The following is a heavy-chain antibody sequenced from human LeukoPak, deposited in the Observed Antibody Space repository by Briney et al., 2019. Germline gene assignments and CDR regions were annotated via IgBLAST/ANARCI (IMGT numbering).Heavy chain of an antibody. CDR3: AHGGSYYYGSVPGSFDY. D-gene: IGHD3-10*01. J-gene: IGHJ4*02. V-gene: IGHV2-5*02. Sequence: SGPTPVKPTQTLTLTCTFSGFSLSTSGVGVGWIRQPPGKALEWLALIYWDDDKRYSPSLKSRLTITKDTSKNQVVLTMTNMDPVDTATYYCAHGGSYYYGSVPGSFDYWGQGTLVTVSS. CDR2: IYWDDDK. CDR1: GFSLSTSGVG.